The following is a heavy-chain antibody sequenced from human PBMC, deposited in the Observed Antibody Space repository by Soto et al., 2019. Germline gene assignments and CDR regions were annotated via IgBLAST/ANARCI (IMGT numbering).Heavy chain of an antibody. D-gene: IGHD2-21*02. J-gene: IGHJ6*02. CDR2: ISFDGTNK. Sequence: QVQLVESGGGVVQPGRSLRLSRAASGFTFSSYNMEWVRQAPGKGLEWVTVISFDGTNKYYADSVQGRFTISRDNSKNTVYLEMNSLKPEDTAVYYCAREVGTFYYHYGMDVWGQGTTVTVAS. V-gene: IGHV3-30-3*01. CDR1: GFTFSSYN. CDR3: AREVGTFYYHYGMDV.